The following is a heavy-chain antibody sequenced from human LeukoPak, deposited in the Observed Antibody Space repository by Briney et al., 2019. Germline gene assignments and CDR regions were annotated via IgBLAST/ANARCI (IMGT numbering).Heavy chain of an antibody. J-gene: IGHJ4*02. CDR3: ARDRSLELLWFGEASDY. CDR2: ISAYNGNT. CDR1: VYTFTSYG. Sequence: ASVKVSCKASVYTFTSYGISWVRQAPGQGVEWVGWISAYNGNTNYAQKLQGRVTMTTDTSTSTAYMELRSLRSDDTAVYYCARDRSLELLWFGEASDYWGQGTLVTVSS. V-gene: IGHV1-18*01. D-gene: IGHD3-10*01.